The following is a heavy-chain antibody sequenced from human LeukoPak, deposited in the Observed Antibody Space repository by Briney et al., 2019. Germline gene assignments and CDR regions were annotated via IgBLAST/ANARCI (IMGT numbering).Heavy chain of an antibody. D-gene: IGHD3-3*01. CDR3: GKSGIILVYQPGSWSDP. Sequence: GGSLRLSCAASGFTVSSNYMSWVRQAPGKGLEWVSVIYSGGSTYYADSVKGRFTISRDNSKNTLFLQMNSLRAEDTAVYYCGKSGIILVYQPGSWSDPWGQGTLVTVSS. V-gene: IGHV3-53*01. CDR2: IYSGGST. CDR1: GFTVSSNY. J-gene: IGHJ5*02.